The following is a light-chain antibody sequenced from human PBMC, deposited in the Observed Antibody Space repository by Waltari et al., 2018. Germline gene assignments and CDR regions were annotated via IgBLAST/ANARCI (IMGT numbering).Light chain of an antibody. V-gene: IGKV3-20*01. CDR2: GAS. J-gene: IGKJ1*01. Sequence: EIMLTQSPGTLSLSAGERGLLSCRASQSVSRALAWYQQKPGQAPRLLLYGASTRATGIPDRFRGSGSGTDFRLTISRLEPEDFGVYYWQHYVRLPVTFGQGTKVEIK. CDR1: QSVSRA. CDR3: QHYVRLPVT.